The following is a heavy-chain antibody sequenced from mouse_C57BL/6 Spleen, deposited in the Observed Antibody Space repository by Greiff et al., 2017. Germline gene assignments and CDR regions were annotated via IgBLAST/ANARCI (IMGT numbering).Heavy chain of an antibody. CDR3: ARDAMDY. V-gene: IGHV1-82*01. CDR2: LYPGDGDT. J-gene: IGHJ4*01. CDR1: GYAFSSSW. Sequence: QVQLQQSGPELVKPGASVKISCTASGYAFSSSWMNWVKQRPGKGLEWIGRLYPGDGDTNYNGKFKGKATLAADKSSSTAYMQLSSLTSEDSAVYFCARDAMDYGGQGTSVTVS.